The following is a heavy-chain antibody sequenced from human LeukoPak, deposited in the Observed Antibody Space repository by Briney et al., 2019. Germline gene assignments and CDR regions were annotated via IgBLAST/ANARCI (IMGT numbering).Heavy chain of an antibody. CDR1: GGSFSGYY. D-gene: IGHD1-26*01. J-gene: IGHJ4*02. CDR3: ARSTSGSYSLD. V-gene: IGHV4-34*01. CDR2: INHSGST. Sequence: SETLSLTCAVYGGSFSGYYWSWIRQPPGKGLGWIGEINHSGSTNYNPSLKSRVTISVDTSKNQFSLKLSSVTAADTAVYYCARSTSGSYSLDWGQGTLVTVSS.